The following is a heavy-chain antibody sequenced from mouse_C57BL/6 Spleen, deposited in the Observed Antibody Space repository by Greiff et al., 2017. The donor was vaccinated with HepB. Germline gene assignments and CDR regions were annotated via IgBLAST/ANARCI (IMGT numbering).Heavy chain of an antibody. CDR2: ISYDGSN. CDR1: GYSITSGYY. Sequence: EVQLVESGPGLVKPSQSLSLTCSVTGYSITSGYYWNWIRQFPGNKLAWMGYISYDGSNNYNPSLKNRISITRDTSKNQFFLKLNSVTTEDTATYYCARGDGQGLAYWGQGTLVTVSA. V-gene: IGHV3-6*01. D-gene: IGHD2-3*01. CDR3: ARGDGQGLAY. J-gene: IGHJ3*01.